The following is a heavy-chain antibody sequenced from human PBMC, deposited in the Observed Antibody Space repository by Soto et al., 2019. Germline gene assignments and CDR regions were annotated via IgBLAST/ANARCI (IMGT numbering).Heavy chain of an antibody. J-gene: IGHJ3*02. Sequence: ASVKVSCKASGYTFTGFHIHWVRQAPGQGLEWMGWINPNGGGRNYAQKFQGWVTMTRDTSISTAYMELSRLKSDDTAVYYCAKFITMIVVVIGDAFDIWGQGTMVTVSS. D-gene: IGHD3-22*01. V-gene: IGHV1-2*04. CDR1: GYTFTGFH. CDR3: AKFITMIVVVIGDAFDI. CDR2: INPNGGGR.